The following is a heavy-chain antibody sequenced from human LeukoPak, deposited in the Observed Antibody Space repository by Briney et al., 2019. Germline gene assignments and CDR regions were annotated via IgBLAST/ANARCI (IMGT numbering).Heavy chain of an antibody. Sequence: PGGSLRLSCAASGFTFSSYSMNWVRQAPGKGLEWVSSISSSSSYIYYADSVKGRFIISRDNAKNSLYLQMNSLRAEDTAVYYYARDAAYVGYCSSTSCPNWFDPWGQGTLVTVSS. J-gene: IGHJ5*02. CDR3: ARDAAYVGYCSSTSCPNWFDP. CDR2: ISSSSSYI. V-gene: IGHV3-21*01. CDR1: GFTFSSYS. D-gene: IGHD2-2*01.